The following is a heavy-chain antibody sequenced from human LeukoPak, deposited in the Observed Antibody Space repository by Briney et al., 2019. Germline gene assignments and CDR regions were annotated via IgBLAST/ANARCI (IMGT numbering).Heavy chain of an antibody. CDR2: ISSSSSTI. CDR3: ARGGGFYDSSGRRIGFDY. D-gene: IGHD3-22*01. V-gene: IGHV3-48*01. Sequence: PGGSLRLACAASGFTFSSYSMNWVRQAPGKGLEWVSYISSSSSTIYYADSVKGRFTISRDNAKNSLYLQMNSLRAEDTAVYYCARGGGFYDSSGRRIGFDYWGQGTLVTVSS. CDR1: GFTFSSYS. J-gene: IGHJ4*02.